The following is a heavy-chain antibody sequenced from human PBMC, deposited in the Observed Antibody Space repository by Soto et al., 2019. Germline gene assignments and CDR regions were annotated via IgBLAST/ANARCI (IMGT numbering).Heavy chain of an antibody. V-gene: IGHV5-51*01. J-gene: IGHJ3*02. CDR3: ASDAHGYGGNCDMGGFDM. CDR1: GYGFIIHW. D-gene: IGHD2-15*01. Sequence: GVSLKISWKGSGYGFIIHWVAWLRQMPGKGLEWVGIIYPGNSNTMYSPSFQGQVTISADTALSTTYLQWDTLKPSDTAIYFCASDAHGYGGNCDMGGFDMWGPGTTATVSS. CDR2: IYPGNSNT.